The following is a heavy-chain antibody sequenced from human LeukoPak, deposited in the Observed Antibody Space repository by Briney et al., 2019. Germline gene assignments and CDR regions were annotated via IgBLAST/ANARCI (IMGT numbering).Heavy chain of an antibody. D-gene: IGHD3-3*01. CDR2: INPSGGST. J-gene: IGHJ6*03. CDR1: GYSFTSYY. Sequence: ASVTVSCNASGYSFTSYYMHWVRQPHGQGLEWMGIINPSGGSTSYAQTFQGRVTMTRDMSTSKVYMELSSLRSEDMGVYYCGTGPGKQGFWSGYFGYKRGYYMDGWGKGTTVTVSS. CDR3: GTGPGKQGFWSGYFGYKRGYYMDG. V-gene: IGHV1-46*01.